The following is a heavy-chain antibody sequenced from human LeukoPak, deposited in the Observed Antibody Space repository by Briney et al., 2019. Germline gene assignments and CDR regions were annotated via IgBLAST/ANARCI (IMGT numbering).Heavy chain of an antibody. CDR1: GFSGFTFSSHA. Sequence: GGSLRLSCAASGFSGFTFSSHAMSWVRQAPGKGLEWVSAISGSGGTTYYADSVKGRFSISRDNSKNTLYLQMNSLRAEDTAIYYCANRYGSGSYYIGWGQGTLVTVSS. D-gene: IGHD3-10*01. CDR2: ISGSGGTT. J-gene: IGHJ4*02. V-gene: IGHV3-23*01. CDR3: ANRYGSGSYYIG.